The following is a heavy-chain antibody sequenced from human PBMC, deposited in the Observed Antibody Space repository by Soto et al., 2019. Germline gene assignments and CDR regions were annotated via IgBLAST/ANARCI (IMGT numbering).Heavy chain of an antibody. D-gene: IGHD3-9*01. J-gene: IGHJ4*02. V-gene: IGHV4-59*01. CDR3: ARAGRYFDWLLRFAY. Sequence: SETLSLTCTASGGSISGYYWNWIRQPPGKGLEWIGYIYYTGSTNYNPSLKSRVTISVDTSKNQFSLKLSSVTAADTAVYYCARAGRYFDWLLRFAYWGQGTLVTVSS. CDR1: GGSISGYY. CDR2: IYYTGST.